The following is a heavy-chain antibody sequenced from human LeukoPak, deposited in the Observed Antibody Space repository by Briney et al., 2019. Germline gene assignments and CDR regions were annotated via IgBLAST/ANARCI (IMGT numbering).Heavy chain of an antibody. D-gene: IGHD2-2*01. CDR3: AKDDIVVVPAAYYYYYYYGMDV. CDR1: GLTFSSYG. J-gene: IGHJ6*04. CDR2: ISYDGSNK. V-gene: IGHV3-30*18. Sequence: PGRSLRLSCAASGLTFSSYGMHWVRQAPGKGLEWVAVISYDGSNKYYADSVKGRFTISRDNSKNTLYLQMNSLRAEDTAVYYCAKDDIVVVPAAYYYYYYYGMDVWGKGTTVTVSS.